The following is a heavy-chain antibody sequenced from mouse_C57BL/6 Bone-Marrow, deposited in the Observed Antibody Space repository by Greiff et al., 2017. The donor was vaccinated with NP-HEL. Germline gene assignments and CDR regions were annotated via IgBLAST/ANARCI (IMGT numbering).Heavy chain of an antibody. V-gene: IGHV1-59*01. CDR1: GYTFTSYW. CDR3: ARRGGLEYYFDY. J-gene: IGHJ2*01. CDR2: IDPSDSYT. Sequence: VQLKQPGAELVRPGTSVKLSCKASGYTFTSYWMHWVKQRPGQVLEWIGVIDPSDSYTNYNQKFKGKATLTVDTSSSTAYMQLSSLTAEDSAVYYCARRGGLEYYFDYWGQGTTLTVSS.